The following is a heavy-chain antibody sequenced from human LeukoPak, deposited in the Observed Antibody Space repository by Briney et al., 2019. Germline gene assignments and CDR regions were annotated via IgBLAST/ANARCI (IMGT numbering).Heavy chain of an antibody. CDR2: ISYGGNP. D-gene: IGHD2-15*01. J-gene: IGHJ4*02. Sequence: SETLSLTCTVSGGSISSSGYYWGWIRQPPGKGLEWIGVISYGGNPYYNPSLKSRLSISVDTSKNHFSLNLSSVTATDTAVYYCARRRPASPFDSWGQGILVTVSS. CDR1: GGSISSSGYY. V-gene: IGHV4-39*01. CDR3: ARRRPASPFDS.